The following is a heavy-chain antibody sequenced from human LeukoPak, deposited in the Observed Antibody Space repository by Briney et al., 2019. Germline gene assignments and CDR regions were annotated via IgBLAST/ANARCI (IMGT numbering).Heavy chain of an antibody. CDR2: INHSGST. CDR1: GGSFSGYY. Sequence: SETLSLTCAVYGGSFSGYYWSWIRQPPGKGLEWIGEINHSGSTNYNPPLKSRVTISVDTSKNQFSLKLSSVTAADTAVYYCARPYCSSTSCWDSAFDIWGQGTMVTVSS. CDR3: ARPYCSSTSCWDSAFDI. D-gene: IGHD2-2*01. J-gene: IGHJ3*02. V-gene: IGHV4-34*01.